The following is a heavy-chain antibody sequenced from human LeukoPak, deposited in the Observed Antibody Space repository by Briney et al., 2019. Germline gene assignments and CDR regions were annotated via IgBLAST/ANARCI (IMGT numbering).Heavy chain of an antibody. D-gene: IGHD2-21*02. CDR3: AREDCGGDCADPYTWFDP. Sequence: SVKVSCKASGGTFTSYAISWVRQAPGQGLEWMGGIIPIFGTANYAKKFQGRVTITADESTSTAYMELSSLRSEDTAVYYCAREDCGGDCADPYTWFDPWGQGTLVTVSS. CDR1: GGTFTSYA. J-gene: IGHJ5*02. CDR2: IIPIFGTA. V-gene: IGHV1-69*13.